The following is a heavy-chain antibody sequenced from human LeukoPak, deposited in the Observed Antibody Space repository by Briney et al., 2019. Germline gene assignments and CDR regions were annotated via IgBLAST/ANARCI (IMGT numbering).Heavy chain of an antibody. D-gene: IGHD5/OR15-5a*01. J-gene: IGHJ4*02. V-gene: IGHV4-59*12. CDR1: GGSISTYY. CDR3: AGHLRWWDY. Sequence: SETLSLTCTVSGGSISTYYWTWIRQSPGKGLESIGYIFYTGKTNYNPSLKSRVTISVDTSKNQFSLKLSSVTAADTAVYYCAGHLRWWDYWGQGTLVTVSS. CDR2: IFYTGKT.